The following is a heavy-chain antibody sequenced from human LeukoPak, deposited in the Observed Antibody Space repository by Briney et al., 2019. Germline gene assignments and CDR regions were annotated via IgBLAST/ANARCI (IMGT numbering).Heavy chain of an antibody. D-gene: IGHD6-19*01. CDR3: ARGLKYSTGWYYFDY. CDR1: GFTVSNNY. Sequence: PGGSLRLSCAASGFTVSNNYMSWVRQAPGKGLEWVSVIYSGGSTYYADSVKGRFTISRDSSKNTLYLQMNSLKAEDTAVYYCARGLKYSTGWYYFDYWGQGTLVTVSS. CDR2: IYSGGST. J-gene: IGHJ4*02. V-gene: IGHV3-53*01.